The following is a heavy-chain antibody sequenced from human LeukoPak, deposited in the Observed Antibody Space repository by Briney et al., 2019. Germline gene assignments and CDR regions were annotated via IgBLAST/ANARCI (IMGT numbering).Heavy chain of an antibody. D-gene: IGHD3-22*01. V-gene: IGHV4-30-2*02. CDR3: ASRIVVVKDLGAFDI. Sequence: SQTLSLTCAVSGGSISSGGYSWSWIRQPPGKGLEWIGEINHSGSTNYNPSLKSRVTISVDTSKNQFSLKLSSVTAADTAVYYCASRIVVVKDLGAFDIWGQGTMVTVSS. CDR2: INHSGST. CDR1: GGSISSGGYS. J-gene: IGHJ3*02.